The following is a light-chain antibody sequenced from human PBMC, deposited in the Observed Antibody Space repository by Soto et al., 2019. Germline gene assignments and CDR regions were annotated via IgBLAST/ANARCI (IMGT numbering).Light chain of an antibody. V-gene: IGKV3-20*01. CDR1: QSIRASD. CDR2: GAS. CDR3: QQFASSSWT. J-gene: IGKJ1*01. Sequence: EIVLTQSPGTLSLSPGERTTLSCRASQSIRASDLAWYQQKPGQAPRLLIYGASSRATGIPDRFSGSGSATDYILTISRLEPEDFAVYYCQQFASSSWTFGQGTKVEIK.